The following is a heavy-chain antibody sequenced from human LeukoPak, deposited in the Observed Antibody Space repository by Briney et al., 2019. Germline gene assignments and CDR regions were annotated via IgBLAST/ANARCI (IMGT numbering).Heavy chain of an antibody. J-gene: IGHJ4*02. Sequence: SETLSLTCTVSGGSISSSSYYWGWIRQPPGKGLEWIGSIYYSGSTYYNPSLKSRVTISVDTSKNQFSLKLSSVTAADTAVYYCATMGPGAAAGFDYWGQGTLVTVSS. CDR3: ATMGPGAAAGFDY. D-gene: IGHD6-13*01. CDR1: GGSISSSSYY. V-gene: IGHV4-39*07. CDR2: IYYSGST.